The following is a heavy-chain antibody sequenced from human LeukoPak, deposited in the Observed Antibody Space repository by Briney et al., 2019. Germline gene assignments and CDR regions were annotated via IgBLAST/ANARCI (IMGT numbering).Heavy chain of an antibody. J-gene: IGHJ4*02. V-gene: IGHV4-34*01. Sequence: SETLSLTCAVYGGSFSGYYWSWIRQPPGKGLEWIREINHSGSTNYNPSLKSRVTISVDTSKNQFSLKLSSVTAADTAVYYCARGWQAFDYWGQGTLVTVSS. CDR1: GGSFSGYY. CDR2: INHSGST. CDR3: ARGWQAFDY.